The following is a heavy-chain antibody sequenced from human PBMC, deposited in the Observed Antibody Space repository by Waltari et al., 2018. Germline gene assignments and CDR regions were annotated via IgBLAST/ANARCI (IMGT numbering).Heavy chain of an antibody. V-gene: IGHV5-10-1*01. J-gene: IGHJ4*02. CDR1: GYSFTSHW. D-gene: IGHD2-2*01. CDR2: IDPSDACR. CDR3: VRHRTTYPLEIDY. Sequence: EVQLVQSGAEVKKPEESLRISCEGSGYSFTSHWISLVRQMPGEGLEGVGGIDPSDACRDYGPAFEGHVTISVDQSLRTAYLQWDSLKASDTAIYYCVRHRTTYPLEIDYWGQGTLVTVSS.